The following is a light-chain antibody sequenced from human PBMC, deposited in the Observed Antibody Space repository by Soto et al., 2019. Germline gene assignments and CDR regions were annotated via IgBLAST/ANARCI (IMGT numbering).Light chain of an antibody. Sequence: QSVLSQPPSVSGAPGQRITISCTGGSSNIGANYDVHWYRQLPGTAPKLLIYGDNNRPSGVPDRFSGSKSGTSASLAITGLQAEDEAEYYCQSYDSSLNRVFGTGTKVTVL. CDR2: GDN. CDR1: SSNIGANYD. V-gene: IGLV1-40*01. J-gene: IGLJ1*01. CDR3: QSYDSSLNRV.